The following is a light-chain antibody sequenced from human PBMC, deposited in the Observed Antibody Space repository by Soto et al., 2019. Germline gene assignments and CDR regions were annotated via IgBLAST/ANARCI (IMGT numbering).Light chain of an antibody. V-gene: IGKV3D-20*02. CDR1: QSVSSSN. CDR3: QQRSNWPWT. CDR2: DTS. J-gene: IGKJ1*01. Sequence: EIVLTQSPGTLSLSPRERATLSCRASQSVSSSNLAWYQHKPGQAPSLLIYDTSSRATGIPDRFSGSGSGTDFTLTISRLEPEDFAVYYCQQRSNWPWTFGQGTKVDIK.